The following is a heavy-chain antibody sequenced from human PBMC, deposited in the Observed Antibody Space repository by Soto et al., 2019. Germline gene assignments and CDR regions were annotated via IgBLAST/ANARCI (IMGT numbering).Heavy chain of an antibody. CDR1: GFALSHYW. Sequence: EVQLVESGGGLVQPGESLRLSCVASGFALSHYWINWVRQAPGKGLEWVANIKQDGSEKNYVDSVKGRLTISRDNARNSLYLQMNSLRAEDTAAYYCATETSTWGCWGQGTLVTVSS. D-gene: IGHD7-27*01. CDR2: IKQDGSEK. J-gene: IGHJ4*02. CDR3: ATETSTWGC. V-gene: IGHV3-7*05.